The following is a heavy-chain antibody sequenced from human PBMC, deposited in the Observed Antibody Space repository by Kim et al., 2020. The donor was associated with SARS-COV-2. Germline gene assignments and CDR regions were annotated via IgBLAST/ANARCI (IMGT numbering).Heavy chain of an antibody. CDR3: AKVRAEYLDY. V-gene: IGHV3-23*01. J-gene: IGHJ4*02. Sequence: RTYYANSVKGRITIARDNSKNTMYLKMNSLRAEDTAVYYCAKVRAEYLDYWGQGTLVTVSS. CDR2: RT.